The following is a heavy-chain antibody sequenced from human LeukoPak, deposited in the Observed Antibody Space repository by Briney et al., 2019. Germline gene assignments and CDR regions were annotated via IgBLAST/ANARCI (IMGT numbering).Heavy chain of an antibody. CDR1: GGSISSSY. D-gene: IGHD3-22*01. CDR2: IYYSGST. J-gene: IGHJ4*02. CDR3: ARVGEYYDSSGLDY. V-gene: IGHV4-59*01. Sequence: PSETLSLTCTVSGGSISSSYWCWIRQPPGKGLEWIGYIYYSGSTNYNPSLKSRVTISLDTSQNQFSLKLSSVTAADTAVYYCARVGEYYDSSGLDYWGQGTLVTASS.